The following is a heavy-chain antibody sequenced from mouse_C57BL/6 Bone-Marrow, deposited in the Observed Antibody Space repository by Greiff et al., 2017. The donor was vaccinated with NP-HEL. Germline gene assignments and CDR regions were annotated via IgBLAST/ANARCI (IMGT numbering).Heavy chain of an antibody. V-gene: IGHV1-64*01. Sequence: QVQLQQPGAELVKPGASVKLSCKASGYTFTSYWMHWVKQRPGQGLEWIGMIHPNSGSTNYNEKFKSKATLTVDKSSSTAYMQRSSLTSEDSAVYYCASYGIPFYYAMDYWGQGTSVTVSS. CDR1: GYTFTSYW. CDR3: ASYGIPFYYAMDY. CDR2: IHPNSGST. D-gene: IGHD2-1*01. J-gene: IGHJ4*01.